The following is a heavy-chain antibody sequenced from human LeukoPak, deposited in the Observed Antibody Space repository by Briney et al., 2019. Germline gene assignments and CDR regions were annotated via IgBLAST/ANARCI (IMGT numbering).Heavy chain of an antibody. CDR3: ARENSSSSLDY. Sequence: PGGSLRLSCAASGFTFSSYGMHWVRQAPGKGLEWVAVRWYDGSNKYYADSVKGRFTISRDNSKNTLCLQMNSLRAEDTAVYYCARENSSSSLDYWGQGTLVTVSS. CDR1: GFTFSSYG. V-gene: IGHV3-33*01. CDR2: RWYDGSNK. J-gene: IGHJ4*02. D-gene: IGHD6-6*01.